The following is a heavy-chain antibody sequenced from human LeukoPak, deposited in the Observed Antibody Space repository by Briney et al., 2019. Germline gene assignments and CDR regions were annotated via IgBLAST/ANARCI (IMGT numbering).Heavy chain of an antibody. CDR3: AKESSGGWYFDY. CDR1: GFTFSSNV. Sequence: GGSLRLSCAASGFTFSSNVMIWVRQAPGKGLEWVSSIPASGGSTYYADSVKGRFTISRDNSKNSPYLQMNSLRAEDTAVYYCAKESSGGWYFDYWGQGTLVTVSS. J-gene: IGHJ4*02. V-gene: IGHV3-23*01. CDR2: IPASGGST. D-gene: IGHD6-19*01.